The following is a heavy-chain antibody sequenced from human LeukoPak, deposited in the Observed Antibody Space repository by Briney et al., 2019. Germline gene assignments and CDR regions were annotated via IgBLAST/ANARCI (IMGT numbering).Heavy chain of an antibody. CDR1: GFTFSSYA. J-gene: IGHJ5*02. V-gene: IGHV3-23*01. CDR2: ISGGGAST. Sequence: GGSLRLSCAASGFTFSSYAMSWVRQAPGKGLEWVSAISGGGASTYYADSVKGRFTISRDNSKNTLYLQMNSLRAEDTAVYYCARLAAAINGYFDPWGQGTLVTASS. CDR3: ARLAAAINGYFDP. D-gene: IGHD6-13*01.